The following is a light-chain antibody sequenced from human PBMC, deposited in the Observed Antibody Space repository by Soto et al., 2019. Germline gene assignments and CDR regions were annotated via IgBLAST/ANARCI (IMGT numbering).Light chain of an antibody. CDR1: QSVSSSY. V-gene: IGKV3-20*01. CDR3: QQYGISPKT. Sequence: IVLTQSPGTLSLSTGERATLSCRASQSVSSSYLAWYQQKPGQAPRLLIYGASSRATGIPDRFSGSGSGTDFTLTISRLEPEDSAVYFCQQYGISPKTFGQGTKVDIK. J-gene: IGKJ1*01. CDR2: GAS.